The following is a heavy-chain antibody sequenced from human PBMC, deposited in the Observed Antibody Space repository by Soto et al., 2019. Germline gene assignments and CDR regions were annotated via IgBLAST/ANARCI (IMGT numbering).Heavy chain of an antibody. CDR2: INAGNGNT. Sequence: GASVKVSCKASGYTFTSYAMHWVRQAPGQRLEWMGWINAGNGNTKYSQKFQGRVTITTDTSASTAYMELRSLRSDDTAVYYCAREGNYGDYVFSYWGQGTLVTVSS. CDR1: GYTFTSYA. CDR3: AREGNYGDYVFSY. V-gene: IGHV1-3*01. D-gene: IGHD4-17*01. J-gene: IGHJ4*02.